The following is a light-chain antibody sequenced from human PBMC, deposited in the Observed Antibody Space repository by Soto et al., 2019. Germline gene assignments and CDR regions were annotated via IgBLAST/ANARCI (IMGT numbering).Light chain of an antibody. CDR3: QKFNSYPIT. CDR1: QSISRW. V-gene: IGKV1-5*01. CDR2: EAS. Sequence: DIQMTQAPSTLSASVGERVTSTCLASQSISRWLTWCQQKPGKAPQLLIYEASSLESGVPSRFSGSGSGKEFSLTIGGLQPDDFATYFCQKFNSYPITVGQGTRLEIK. J-gene: IGKJ5*01.